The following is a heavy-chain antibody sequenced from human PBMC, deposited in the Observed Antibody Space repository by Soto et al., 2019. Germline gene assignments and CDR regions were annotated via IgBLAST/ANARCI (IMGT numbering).Heavy chain of an antibody. J-gene: IGHJ4*02. Sequence: EVQLVESGGGLVQPGRSLRLSCAASGFTFDDYAMHWVRQAPGKGLEWVSYITWNSVYTGYADSVKGRFTISRDNANNSLYLQMNSLKPEDTAFYYCAKALYGSSSSPIDFWGRGTLVTVSS. V-gene: IGHV3-9*01. CDR2: ITWNSVYT. CDR3: AKALYGSSSSPIDF. D-gene: IGHD6-13*01. CDR1: GFTFDDYA.